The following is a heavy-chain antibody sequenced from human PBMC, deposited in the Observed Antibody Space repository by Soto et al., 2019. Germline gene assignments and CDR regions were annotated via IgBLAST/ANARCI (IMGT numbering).Heavy chain of an antibody. D-gene: IGHD3-10*01. CDR2: IKSKTDGGTT. J-gene: IGHJ6*03. CDR1: GFTFSNAW. Sequence: PGGSLRLSCAASGFTFSNAWMSWVRQAPGKGLEWVGRIKSKTDGGTTDYAAPVKGRFTISRDDSKNTLYLQMNSLKTEDTAVYYCTTDVNGWFGEFPVWDYMDVWGKGTTVTVSS. V-gene: IGHV3-15*01. CDR3: TTDVNGWFGEFPVWDYMDV.